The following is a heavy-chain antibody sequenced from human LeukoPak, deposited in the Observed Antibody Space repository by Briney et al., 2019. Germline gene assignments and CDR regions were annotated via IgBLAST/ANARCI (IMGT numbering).Heavy chain of an antibody. CDR1: GDSVSSNSAV. D-gene: IGHD2-21*02. J-gene: IGHJ4*02. CDR3: ARTSITPTN. V-gene: IGHV6-1*01. Sequence: SQTLSLTCAISGDSVSSNSAVWNWIRQSPSRGLEWLGRTYYRAKWYNDYAVSVKSRITINPDTSKNQFSLLLNSVTPEDTAVYYCARTSITPTNWGQGTLATVSS. CDR2: TYYRAKWYN.